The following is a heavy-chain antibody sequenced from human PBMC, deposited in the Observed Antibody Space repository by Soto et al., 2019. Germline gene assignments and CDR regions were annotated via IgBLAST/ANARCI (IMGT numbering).Heavy chain of an antibody. CDR1: GFPFSTSN. CDR3: ARGVLHISSTSWFEP. Sequence: EVQLVESGGGLVNPGGSLRLSCVVSGFPFSTSNMNWVRQAPGKGLEWVSFISRSSTYIYYADSVKGRFTISRDDAENSLFMQMNSLRAEDTAVYYCARGVLHISSTSWFEPWGQGTLVTVSS. J-gene: IGHJ5*02. CDR2: ISRSSTYI. V-gene: IGHV3-21*01. D-gene: IGHD3-16*01.